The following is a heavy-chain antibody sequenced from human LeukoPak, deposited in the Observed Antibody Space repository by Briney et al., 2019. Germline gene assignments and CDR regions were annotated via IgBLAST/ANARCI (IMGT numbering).Heavy chain of an antibody. CDR3: AAASAFSSSWRS. Sequence: GGSLRLSSTASGLSFSSYNMNWVRQAPGKGPEWVAYITANNTTKYYADSVKGRFTISRDNAKKSLFLQMNSLRAEDTAVYYCAAASAFSSSWRSWGQGIVVTVSS. D-gene: IGHD6-13*01. V-gene: IGHV3-48*01. J-gene: IGHJ5*02. CDR2: ITANNTTK. CDR1: GLSFSSYN.